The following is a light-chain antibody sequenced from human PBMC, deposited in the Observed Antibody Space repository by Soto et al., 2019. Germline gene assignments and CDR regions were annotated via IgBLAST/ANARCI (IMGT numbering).Light chain of an antibody. V-gene: IGKV3-20*01. CDR1: QSVSSSY. CDR2: GAS. J-gene: IGKJ1*01. Sequence: EIVLTQSPGTLSLSPGERATLSCRASQSVSSSYLAWYQQKPGQAPRLLIYGASSRATGIPDRFSGSGSGTDFTLTSSRLEREDFAVYYCQQYGSSPPCTFGQGTKVEIQ. CDR3: QQYGSSPPCT.